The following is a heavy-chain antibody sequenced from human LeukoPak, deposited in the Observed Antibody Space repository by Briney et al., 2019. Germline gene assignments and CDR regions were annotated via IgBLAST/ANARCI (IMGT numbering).Heavy chain of an antibody. CDR1: GFNFSIYS. CDR2: ISGSGGST. J-gene: IGHJ4*02. D-gene: IGHD6-19*01. V-gene: IGHV3-23*01. CDR3: AKDGRSGWLFDY. Sequence: PGGSLRLSCAASGFNFSIYSMNWVRQAPGKGLEWVSAISGSGGSTYYADSVKGRFTISRDNSKNTLYLQMNSLRAEDTAVYYCAKDGRSGWLFDYWGQGTLVTVSS.